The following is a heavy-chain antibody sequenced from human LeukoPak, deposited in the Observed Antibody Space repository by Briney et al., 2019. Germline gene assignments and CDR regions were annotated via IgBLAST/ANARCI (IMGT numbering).Heavy chain of an antibody. V-gene: IGHV4-38-2*01. CDR2: IYHSGST. D-gene: IGHD3-3*01. CDR1: GYSISSGYY. CDR3: ARQSLYYDFWSALDYYMDV. Sequence: SETLSLTCAVSGYSISSGYYWGWIRQPPGKGLEWIGSIYHSGSTYYNPSLKSRVTISVDTSKNQFSLKLSSVTAADTAAYYCARQSLYYDFWSALDYYMDVWGKGTTVTVSS. J-gene: IGHJ6*03.